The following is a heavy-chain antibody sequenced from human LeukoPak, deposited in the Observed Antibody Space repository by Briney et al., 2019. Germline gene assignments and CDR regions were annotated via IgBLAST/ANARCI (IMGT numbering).Heavy chain of an antibody. CDR3: ARAAVVTSPFDY. J-gene: IGHJ4*02. V-gene: IGHV3-11*01. CDR1: GFTFSDYY. D-gene: IGHD4-23*01. CDR2: ISSSGGTI. Sequence: GGSLRLSCAASGFTFSDYYMSWIRQAPGKGLEWVSYISSSGGTIYFADSVKDRFTISRDNAKNSLDLQMNSLRAEDTAMYYCARAAVVTSPFDYWGQGTLVTVSS.